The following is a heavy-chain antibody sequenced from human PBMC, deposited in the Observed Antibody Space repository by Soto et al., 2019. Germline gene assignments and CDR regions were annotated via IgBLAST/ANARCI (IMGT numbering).Heavy chain of an antibody. Sequence: GGSLRLSCAASGFTFSSYAMSWVRQAPGKGLEWVSAISGSGGSTYYADSVKGRFTISRDNSKNTLYLQMNSLRAEDTAVYYCAKVGYYYDSSGYLISDAFDIWGQGTMVTVSS. J-gene: IGHJ3*02. CDR2: ISGSGGST. D-gene: IGHD3-22*01. CDR1: GFTFSSYA. CDR3: AKVGYYYDSSGYLISDAFDI. V-gene: IGHV3-23*01.